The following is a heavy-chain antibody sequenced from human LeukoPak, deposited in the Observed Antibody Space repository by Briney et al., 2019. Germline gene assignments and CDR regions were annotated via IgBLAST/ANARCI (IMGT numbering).Heavy chain of an antibody. V-gene: IGHV3-53*04. CDR2: IFSGGST. CDR1: GFTVSSNY. J-gene: IGHJ3*02. CDR3: ARDLLGAVTTAFDI. Sequence: PGGSLRLSCAASGFTVSSNYMSWVRQAPGKGLEWVSAIFSGGSTYYADPVKGRFTISRHNSKNTLYLQMNSLRAEDTAVYYCARDLLGAVTTAFDIWGQGTMVTVSS. D-gene: IGHD4-17*01.